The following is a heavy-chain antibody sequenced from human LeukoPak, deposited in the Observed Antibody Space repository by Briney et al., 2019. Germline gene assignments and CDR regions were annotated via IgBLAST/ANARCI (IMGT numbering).Heavy chain of an antibody. D-gene: IGHD6-19*01. CDR1: GGSIRSYY. CDR3: ARHAAVEGSSGWSPLWWFDP. J-gene: IGHJ5*02. Sequence: PSETLSLTCTVSGGSIRSYYWSWIRQPPGKGLEWIGYMHHSGSTKHNPYLKSRVTISVDTSKSQFSLRLSSVTAADTAVYYCARHAAVEGSSGWSPLWWFDPWGQGTLVTVSS. V-gene: IGHV4-59*08. CDR2: MHHSGST.